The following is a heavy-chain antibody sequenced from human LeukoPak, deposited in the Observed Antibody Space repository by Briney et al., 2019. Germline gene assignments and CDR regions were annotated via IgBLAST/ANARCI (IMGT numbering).Heavy chain of an antibody. J-gene: IGHJ4*02. CDR2: IIPIFGTA. CDR1: GGTFSSYA. D-gene: IGHD3-9*01. CDR3: ARGYYDILTSYYKGTYYFDY. Sequence: ASVKVSCKASGGTFSSYAISWVRQAPGQGLGWMGGIIPIFGTANYAQKFQGRVTITADESTSTAYMELSSLRSEDTAVYYCARGYYDILTSYYKGTYYFDYWGQGTLVTVSS. V-gene: IGHV1-69*13.